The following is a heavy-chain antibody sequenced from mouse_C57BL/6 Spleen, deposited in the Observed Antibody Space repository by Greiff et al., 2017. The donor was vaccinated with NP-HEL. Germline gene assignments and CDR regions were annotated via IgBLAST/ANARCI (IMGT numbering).Heavy chain of an antibody. V-gene: IGHV5-4*01. CDR2: ISDGGSYT. J-gene: IGHJ1*03. Sequence: EVKLMESGGGLVKPGGSLKLSCAASGFTFSSYAMSWVRQTPEKRLEWVATISDGGSYTYYPDNVKGRFTISRDNAKNNLYLQMSHLKSEDTAMYYCARDEGEGLYWYFDVWGTGTTVTVSS. CDR1: GFTFSSYA. CDR3: ARDEGEGLYWYFDV.